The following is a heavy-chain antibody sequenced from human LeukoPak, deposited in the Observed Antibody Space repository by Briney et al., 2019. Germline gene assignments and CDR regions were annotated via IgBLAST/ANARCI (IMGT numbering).Heavy chain of an antibody. CDR2: IWYDGSNK. J-gene: IGHJ2*01. CDR3: AKVPYYYDSSGYFDL. V-gene: IGHV3-33*06. Sequence: PGGSLRLSCAASGFTFSSYGMHWVRQAPGKGLEWVAVIWYDGSNKYYADSVKGRFTISRDNSKNTLYLQMNSLRAEDTAVYYCAKVPYYYDSSGYFDLWGRGTLVTVSS. CDR1: GFTFSSYG. D-gene: IGHD3-22*01.